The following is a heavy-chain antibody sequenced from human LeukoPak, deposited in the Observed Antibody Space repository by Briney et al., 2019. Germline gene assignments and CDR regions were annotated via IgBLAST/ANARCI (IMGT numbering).Heavy chain of an antibody. D-gene: IGHD5-18*01. CDR3: AKGTSPTTANRFDI. Sequence: PGRSLRLSCAASGFTFDDYAMHWVRQAPGKGLEWVSGISWNSGSIGYADSVKGRFTISRDNAKNSLYLQMNSLRAEDTALYYCAKGTSPTTANRFDIWGQGTMVTVSS. CDR1: GFTFDDYA. V-gene: IGHV3-9*01. J-gene: IGHJ3*02. CDR2: ISWNSGSI.